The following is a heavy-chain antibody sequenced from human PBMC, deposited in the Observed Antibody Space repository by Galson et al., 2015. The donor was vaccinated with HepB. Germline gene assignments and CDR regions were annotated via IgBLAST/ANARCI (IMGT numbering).Heavy chain of an antibody. CDR1: GYTFTGYY. V-gene: IGHV1-2*04. J-gene: IGHJ6*02. Sequence: SVKVSCKASGYTFTGYYMHWVRQAPGQGLEWMGRINPNSGGTKYAQIFQGWVTMTRDTSISTAYMELTTLRYDDTAVYYCARDEIGHYDRSGYERGNGMDVWGQGTTVTVSS. D-gene: IGHD3-22*01. CDR3: ARDEIGHYDRSGYERGNGMDV. CDR2: INPNSGGT.